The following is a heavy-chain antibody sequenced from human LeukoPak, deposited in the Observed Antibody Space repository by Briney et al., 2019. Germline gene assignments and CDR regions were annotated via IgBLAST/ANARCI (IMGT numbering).Heavy chain of an antibody. CDR3: ARDIGYSYGYRGGAFDY. CDR1: GGSISSGDYY. D-gene: IGHD5-18*01. V-gene: IGHV4-30-4*01. CDR2: IYYSGST. Sequence: SETLSLTCTVSGGSISSGDYYWSWIRQPPGKGLEWIGYIYYSGSTYYNPSLKSRVTISVDTSKNQFSLKLSSVTAADTAVYYCARDIGYSYGYRGGAFDYWGQGTLVTVSS. J-gene: IGHJ4*02.